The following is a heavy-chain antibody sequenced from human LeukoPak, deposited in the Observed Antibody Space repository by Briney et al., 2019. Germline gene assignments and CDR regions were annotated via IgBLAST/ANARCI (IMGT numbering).Heavy chain of an antibody. J-gene: IGHJ5*02. Sequence: SVKVSCKASGGTFSSYAISWVRQAPGQGLEWMGGIIPIFGTANYAQKFQGRVTITADESTSTAYMELSSLRSEDTAVYYCAKDQLRYYDSSGYYRPWGQGALVTVSS. CDR2: IIPIFGTA. CDR3: AKDQLRYYDSSGYYRP. D-gene: IGHD3-22*01. CDR1: GGTFSSYA. V-gene: IGHV1-69*13.